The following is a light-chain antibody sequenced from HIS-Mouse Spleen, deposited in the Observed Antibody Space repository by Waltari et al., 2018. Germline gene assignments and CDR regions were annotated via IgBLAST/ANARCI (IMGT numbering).Light chain of an antibody. CDR1: SSAVGRYNL. CDR2: EGS. Sequence: QSALTQPASVSGSPGQSLPISCTGTSSAVGRYNLVSWYQQHPGKAPKLMIYEGSKRPSGVSNRFSGSKSGNTASLTISGLQAEDEADYYCCSYAGSSTVVFGGGTKLTVL. CDR3: CSYAGSSTVV. V-gene: IGLV2-23*01. J-gene: IGLJ2*01.